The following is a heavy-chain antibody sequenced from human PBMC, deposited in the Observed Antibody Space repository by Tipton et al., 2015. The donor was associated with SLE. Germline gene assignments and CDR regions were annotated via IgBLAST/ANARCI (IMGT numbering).Heavy chain of an antibody. CDR2: IYYSGST. J-gene: IGHJ2*01. V-gene: IGHV4-39*07. D-gene: IGHD6-19*01. Sequence: TLSLTCTASGGSISSSSYYWGWIRQPPGKGLEWIGSIYYSGSTYYNPSLKSRVTISVDTSKNQFSLKLSSVTAADTAVYYCARHEVAVAGKGDWYFDLWGRGTLVTVSS. CDR1: GGSISSSSYY. CDR3: ARHEVAVAGKGDWYFDL.